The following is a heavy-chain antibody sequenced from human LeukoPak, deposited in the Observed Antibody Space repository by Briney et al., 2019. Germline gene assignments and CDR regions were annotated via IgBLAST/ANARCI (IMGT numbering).Heavy chain of an antibody. V-gene: IGHV4-34*01. Sequence: SETLSLTCAVYGGSFSGYYWSWIRQPPGKGLEWIGEINHSGSTNYNPSLKSRVTLSVDTSKNQFSLKLSSVTAADTAVYYCARLAAYDILTGYSQIGDAFDIWGQGTMVTVSS. J-gene: IGHJ3*02. CDR2: INHSGST. CDR3: ARLAAYDILTGYSQIGDAFDI. CDR1: GGSFSGYY. D-gene: IGHD3-9*01.